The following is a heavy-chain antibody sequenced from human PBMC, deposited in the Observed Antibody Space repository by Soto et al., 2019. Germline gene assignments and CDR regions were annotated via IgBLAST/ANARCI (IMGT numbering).Heavy chain of an antibody. CDR2: VDPNDSFA. D-gene: IGHD3-10*01. V-gene: IGHV5-10-1*01. CDR3: ARHQSGSGNSNFDF. CDR1: EYSFRIYW. Sequence: GESLKISCQAFEYSFRIYWISWVRQKPGAGLEWMGRVDPNDSFATYSPSFEGHVSISVDKSTNIVYLQWRSLRASDTATYYCARHQSGSGNSNFDFWGQVTPVTVSS. J-gene: IGHJ4*02.